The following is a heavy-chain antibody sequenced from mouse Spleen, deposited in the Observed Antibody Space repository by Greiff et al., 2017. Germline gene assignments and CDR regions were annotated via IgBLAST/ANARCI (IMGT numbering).Heavy chain of an antibody. D-gene: IGHD1-1*01. Sequence: VMLVESGPGLVQPSQSLSITCTVSGFSLTSYGVHWVRQSPGKGLEWLGVIWSGGSTDYNAAFISRLSISKDNSKSQVFFKMNSLQADDTAIYYCARAHYYYGSSTFAYWGQGTLVTVSA. J-gene: IGHJ3*01. CDR2: IWSGGST. V-gene: IGHV2-2*01. CDR3: ARAHYYYGSSTFAY. CDR1: GFSLTSYG.